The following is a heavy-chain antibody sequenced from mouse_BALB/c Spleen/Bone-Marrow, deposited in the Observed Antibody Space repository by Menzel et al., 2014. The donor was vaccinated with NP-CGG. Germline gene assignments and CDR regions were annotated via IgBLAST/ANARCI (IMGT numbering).Heavy chain of an antibody. CDR1: GFAFGGYD. CDR3: ARQRGYAYAMDY. D-gene: IGHD2-2*01. V-gene: IGHV5-12-1*01. Sequence: EVQLQESGGGLVKPGGSLKLSCAASGFAFGGYDMSWVRQTPEKRLEWVAYISSGGSNTYYPDTVKGRFTISRDNAKNTLYLQMNSLKSEDTAMYYCARQRGYAYAMDYWGQGTSVTVSS. CDR2: ISSGGSNT. J-gene: IGHJ4*01.